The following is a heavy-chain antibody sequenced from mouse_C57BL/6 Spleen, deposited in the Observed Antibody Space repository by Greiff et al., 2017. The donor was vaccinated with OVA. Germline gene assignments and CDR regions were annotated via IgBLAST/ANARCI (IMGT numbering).Heavy chain of an antibody. Sequence: EVKLMESGGDLVKPGGSLKLSCAASGFTFSSYGMSWVRQTPDRRLEWVATISSGGSYTYYPASVKGRFTISRDNAKNTLYLQMSSLKAEDTAIYYCARDEHEESFDVWGTGTTVTVSS. CDR2: ISSGGSYT. V-gene: IGHV5-6*01. CDR1: GFTFSSYG. CDR3: ARDEHEESFDV. J-gene: IGHJ1*03.